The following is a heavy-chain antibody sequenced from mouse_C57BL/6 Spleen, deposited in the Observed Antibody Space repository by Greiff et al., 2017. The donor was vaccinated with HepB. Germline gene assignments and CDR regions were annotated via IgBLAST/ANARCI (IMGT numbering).Heavy chain of an antibody. CDR2: INPNNGGT. D-gene: IGHD1-2*01. J-gene: IGHJ2*01. Sequence: EVQLQQSGPELVKPGASVKISCKASGYTFTDYYMNWVKQSHGKSLEWIGDINPNNGGTSYNQKFKGKATLTVDKSSSTAYMELRSLTSEDSAVYYCARSHYHWGQVTTLTVSS. V-gene: IGHV1-26*01. CDR1: GYTFTDYY. CDR3: ARSHYH.